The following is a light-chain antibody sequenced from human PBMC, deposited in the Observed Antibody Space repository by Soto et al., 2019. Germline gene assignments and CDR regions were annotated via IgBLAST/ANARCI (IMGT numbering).Light chain of an antibody. Sequence: EIVLTQSPATLSLSPGERATLSCRASQSVSNYLAWYQQKPGQAPRLLIYEASNRAAGIPARFSGSGSGTDFPLTISSLEPEDFALYYCQQRRTWPLTFGGGTQVEIK. CDR3: QQRRTWPLT. CDR2: EAS. J-gene: IGKJ4*01. V-gene: IGKV3-11*01. CDR1: QSVSNY.